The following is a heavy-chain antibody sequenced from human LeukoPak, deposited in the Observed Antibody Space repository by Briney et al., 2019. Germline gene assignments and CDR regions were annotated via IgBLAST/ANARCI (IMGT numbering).Heavy chain of an antibody. D-gene: IGHD6-19*01. CDR2: ISGSGGST. Sequence: GGSLRLSCAASGFTFSSYAMSWVRQAPGKGLEWVSAISGSGGSTYYADSVKGRFTISRDYSKNTLYLQMNILRAEDTALYYCARENTASGWCFIDYWGQGTLVTVSS. CDR1: GFTFSSYA. V-gene: IGHV3-23*01. J-gene: IGHJ4*02. CDR3: ARENTASGWCFIDY.